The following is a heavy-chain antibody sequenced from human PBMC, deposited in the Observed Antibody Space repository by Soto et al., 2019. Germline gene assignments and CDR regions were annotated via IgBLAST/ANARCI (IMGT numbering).Heavy chain of an antibody. CDR1: GDSVSSNSAA. CDR3: AREWHILPPQRTYSIVV. J-gene: IGHJ4*02. D-gene: IGHD2-2*01. CDR2: TYYRSKWYN. Sequence: PSQTLSLTCAISGDSVSSNSAAWNWIRQSPSRGLEWLGRTYYRSKWYNDYAVSVKSRITINPDTSKNQFSLQLNSVTPEDTAVDYWAREWHILPPQRTYSIVVGGLATLLSVS. V-gene: IGHV6-1*01.